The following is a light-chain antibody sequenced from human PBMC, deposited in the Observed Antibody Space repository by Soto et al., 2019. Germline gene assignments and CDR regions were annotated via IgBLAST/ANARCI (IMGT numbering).Light chain of an antibody. Sequence: EIVLTQSPGTLSLSPGERATLSCRASQSVSSSYLAWYQQTPGQAPRLLIYGASSRATGIPDRFSGSGSGTDFTLTISRLEPEDFAVYYCQQDGSSPSTFGGGTKVDIK. V-gene: IGKV3-20*01. CDR3: QQDGSSPST. J-gene: IGKJ4*01. CDR2: GAS. CDR1: QSVSSSY.